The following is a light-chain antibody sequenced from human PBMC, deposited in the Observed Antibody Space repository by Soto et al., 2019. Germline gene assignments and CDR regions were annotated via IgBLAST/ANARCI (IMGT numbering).Light chain of an antibody. J-gene: IGKJ1*01. CDR1: QSVSSSY. CDR2: GAS. V-gene: IGKV3-20*01. CDR3: QQYGSSPWT. Sequence: ENGLTQSPGTLSLSTGERATLSCRASQSVSSSYLAWYQQKPGQAPRLLIYGASSRATGIPDRFIGSGSGTDFTLTISRLEPEDFAVYYCQQYGSSPWTFGQGTKVDIK.